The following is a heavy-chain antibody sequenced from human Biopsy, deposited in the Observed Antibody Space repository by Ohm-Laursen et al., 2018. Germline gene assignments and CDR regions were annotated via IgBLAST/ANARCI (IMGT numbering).Heavy chain of an antibody. D-gene: IGHD3-22*01. J-gene: IGHJ3*02. CDR2: IWYDGSIE. CDR3: ARDRLLYQYDSSGLDI. Sequence: SLRLSCAASGFTFNNYAMNWVRQAPGKGLEWVAVIWYDGSIEYYVDSVKGRFTISRDNYKNILYLQMNSLRVEDTAVYYCARDRLLYQYDSSGLDIWGQGTVVTVSS. V-gene: IGHV3-33*01. CDR1: GFTFNNYA.